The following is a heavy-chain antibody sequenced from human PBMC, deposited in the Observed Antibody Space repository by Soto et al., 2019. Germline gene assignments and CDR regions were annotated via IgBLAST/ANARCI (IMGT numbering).Heavy chain of an antibody. Sequence: SETLSLTCAVYGGSFSGYYWSWIRQPPGKGLEWIGEINHSGSTNYNPSLKSRVTISVDTSKNQFSLKLSSVTAADTAVYYCARRPGGYHVRAPDRESATRRGVSKTGYFDYWGQGTLVTVSS. CDR1: GGSFSGYY. J-gene: IGHJ4*02. D-gene: IGHD3-22*01. CDR2: INHSGST. CDR3: ARRPGGYHVRAPDRESATRRGVSKTGYFDY. V-gene: IGHV4-34*01.